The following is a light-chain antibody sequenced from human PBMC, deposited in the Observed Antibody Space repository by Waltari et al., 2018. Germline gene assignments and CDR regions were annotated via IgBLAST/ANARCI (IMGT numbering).Light chain of an antibody. CDR3: QQYDKWLRYS. CDR1: QSISTN. V-gene: IGKV3-15*01. Sequence: IVMTQSPATLSVSPGESATLSLRPSQSISTNLAWFQEKPGQAPRLLSYGASTRATGVPARFSGSGSGTYFTLVISSLRSEDFAVYYCQQYDKWLRYSFGQATKLEIK. CDR2: GAS. J-gene: IGKJ2*01.